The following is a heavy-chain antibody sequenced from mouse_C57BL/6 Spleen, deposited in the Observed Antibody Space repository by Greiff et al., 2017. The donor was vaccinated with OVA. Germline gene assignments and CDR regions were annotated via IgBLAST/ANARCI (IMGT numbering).Heavy chain of an antibody. CDR1: GYTFTDYN. D-gene: IGHD3-2*02. J-gene: IGHJ2*01. CDR3: ARGAQVYFDY. CDR2: INPNNGGT. V-gene: IGHV1-18*01. Sequence: VQLQQSGPELVKPGASVKIPCKASGYTFTDYNMDWVKQSHGKSLEWIGDINPNNGGTIYNQKFKGKATLTVHKSSSTAYMELRSLTSEDTAVYYCARGAQVYFDYWGQGTTLTVSS.